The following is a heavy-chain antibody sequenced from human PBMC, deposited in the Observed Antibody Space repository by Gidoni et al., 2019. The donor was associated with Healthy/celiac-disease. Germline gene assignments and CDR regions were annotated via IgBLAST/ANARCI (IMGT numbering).Heavy chain of an antibody. CDR1: GGTFSSYA. CDR2: IIPIFGTA. CDR3: ARDRGDIVVVPAAPAYYYYGMDV. J-gene: IGHJ6*02. D-gene: IGHD2-2*01. V-gene: IGHV1-69*06. Sequence: QVQLVQSGAEVKKPGSSVKVSCKASGGTFSSYAISWVRQAPGQGLEWMGGIIPIFGTANYAQKFQGRVTITADKSTSTAYMELSSLRSEDTAVYYCARDRGDIVVVPAAPAYYYYGMDVWGQGTTVTVPS.